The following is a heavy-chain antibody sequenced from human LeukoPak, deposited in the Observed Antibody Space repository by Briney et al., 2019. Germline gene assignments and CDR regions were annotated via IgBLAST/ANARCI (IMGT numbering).Heavy chain of an antibody. CDR1: GGSISSGGYY. CDR2: IHHSGSS. D-gene: IGHD3-10*01. J-gene: IGHJ5*01. Sequence: SETLSLTCTVSGGSISSGGYYWSWIRQHPGKGLEWIGYIHHSGSSYYNPSLKSRVIISVDTSKNQFSLKLNSVTAVDTAVYYCANYGSGSYRFDSWGQGTLVTVSS. CDR3: ANYGSGSYRFDS. V-gene: IGHV4-31*03.